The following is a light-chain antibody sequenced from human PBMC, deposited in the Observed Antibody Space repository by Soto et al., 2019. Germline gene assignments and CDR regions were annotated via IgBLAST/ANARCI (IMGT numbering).Light chain of an antibody. CDR2: DAY. V-gene: IGKV3-11*01. CDR3: QQRHMWPIT. J-gene: IGKJ5*01. Sequence: ELVMTHSPVTLSLSPGERATLSCRASQSFRGLLAWYQQKPGQAPRLLIYDAYNRATGIPPRFSGSGSGKDFTLTISSLEPEDSAVYYCQQRHMWPITFGQGTRLEIK. CDR1: QSFRGL.